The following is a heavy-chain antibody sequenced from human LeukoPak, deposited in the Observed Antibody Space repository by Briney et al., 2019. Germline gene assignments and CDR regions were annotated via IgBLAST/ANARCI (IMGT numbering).Heavy chain of an antibody. V-gene: IGHV1-18*01. J-gene: IGHJ4*02. CDR3: VREFIGVAGVEY. D-gene: IGHD6-19*01. CDR2: ISAYNGNT. CDR1: GYTFTNYG. Sequence: ASVKVSCKASGYTFTNYGISWVRQAPGQGLEWMGWISAYNGNTNYAQNFQGRVTMTTETSTSTAYVDLRSLRSDDTAVYYCVREFIGVAGVEYWGQGTLVTVSS.